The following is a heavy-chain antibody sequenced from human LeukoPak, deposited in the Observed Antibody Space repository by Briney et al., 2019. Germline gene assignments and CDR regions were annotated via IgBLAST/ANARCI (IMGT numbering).Heavy chain of an antibody. CDR3: ARVVYSSGSGAFDI. Sequence: SETLSLTCTVSGGSISSCYWSWIRQPPGKGLEWIGYIYYSGSTNYNPSLKSRVTVSVDTSKNQFSLKLSSVTAADTAVYYCARVVYSSGSGAFDIWGQGTMVTVSS. J-gene: IGHJ3*02. D-gene: IGHD6-19*01. CDR2: IYYSGST. V-gene: IGHV4-59*01. CDR1: GGSISSCY.